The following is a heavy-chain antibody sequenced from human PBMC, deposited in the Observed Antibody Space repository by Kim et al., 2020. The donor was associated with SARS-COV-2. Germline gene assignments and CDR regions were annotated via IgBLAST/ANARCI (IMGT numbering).Heavy chain of an antibody. V-gene: IGHV3-30*18. D-gene: IGHD3-3*01. CDR1: GFTFSDYY. Sequence: GGSLRLSCAASGFTFSDYYMHWVRQAPGKGLEWVAFISYNSSHKYYGDSVKGRFTISRDNSKNTLDLQMNSLRAEDTAVYYCANGRIGRVWSVSAEFYY. CDR2: ISYNSSHK. J-gene: IGHJ4*01. CDR3: ANGRIGRVWSVSAEFYY.